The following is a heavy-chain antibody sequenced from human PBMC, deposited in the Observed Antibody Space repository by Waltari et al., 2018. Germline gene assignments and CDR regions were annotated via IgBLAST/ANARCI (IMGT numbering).Heavy chain of an antibody. J-gene: IGHJ6*04. CDR1: GFTFRSYA. CDR2: ISYDGSNK. CDR3: ASWLGYCSSTSCLGGVDV. Sequence: QVQLVESGGGVVQPGRSLRLSCAASGFTFRSYAMHWVRQAPGKGLEWVAVISYDGSNKYYADSVKGRFTISRDNSKNTLYLQMNSLRAEDTAVYYCASWLGYCSSTSCLGGVDVWGKGTTVTISS. V-gene: IGHV3-30-3*01. D-gene: IGHD2-2*01.